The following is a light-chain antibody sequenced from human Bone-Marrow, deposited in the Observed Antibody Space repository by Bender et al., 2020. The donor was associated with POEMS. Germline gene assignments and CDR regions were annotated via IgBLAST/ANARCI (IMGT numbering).Light chain of an antibody. J-gene: IGLJ2*01. V-gene: IGLV2-14*01. Sequence: QSALTQPRSVSGSPGQSVTISCSGTSSDVGGYNFVSWYQHHPGKAPKLIIYEVTSRPSGVSNRFSGSKSGNTASLTISGLQAEDEADYYCSSYTSTNTLVFGGGTKLTVL. CDR1: SSDVGGYNF. CDR2: EVT. CDR3: SSYTSTNTLV.